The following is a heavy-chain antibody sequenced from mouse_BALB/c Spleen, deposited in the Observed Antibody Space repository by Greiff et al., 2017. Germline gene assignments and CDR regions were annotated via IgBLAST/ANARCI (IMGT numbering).Heavy chain of an antibody. J-gene: IGHJ4*01. D-gene: IGHD1-2*01. Sequence: EVQGVESGGGLVKPGGSLKLSCAASGFTFSSYAMSWVRQSPEKRLEWVAEISSGGSYTYYPDTVTGRFTISGDNAKNTLYLEMSSLRSEDTAMYYCASDRYGYDAMDYWGQGTSVTVSS. CDR1: GFTFSSYA. CDR3: ASDRYGYDAMDY. CDR2: ISSGGSYT. V-gene: IGHV5-9-4*01.